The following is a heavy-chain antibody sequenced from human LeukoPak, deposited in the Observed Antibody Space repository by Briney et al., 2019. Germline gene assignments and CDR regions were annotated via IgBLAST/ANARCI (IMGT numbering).Heavy chain of an antibody. D-gene: IGHD6-13*01. J-gene: IGHJ4*02. Sequence: GGSLRLSCAASRFTFRSFGMHWVRQAPGKGLEWVALISYDGSNEYYADSVKGRFTISRDNSKNTLYLQMNSLRAEDTALYYCAKDDSSSGGGSDYWGQGTLVTVSS. V-gene: IGHV3-30*18. CDR2: ISYDGSNE. CDR3: AKDDSSSGGGSDY. CDR1: RFTFRSFG.